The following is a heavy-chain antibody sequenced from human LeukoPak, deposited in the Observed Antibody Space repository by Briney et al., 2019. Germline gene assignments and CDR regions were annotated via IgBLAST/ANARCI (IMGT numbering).Heavy chain of an antibody. V-gene: IGHV4-59*01. D-gene: IGHD3-10*01. CDR1: GGSISSYY. CDR3: ARGAVLLRFGELLNIDAFDI. Sequence: SETLSLTCTVSGGSISSYYWSWIRQPPGKGLEWIGYIYYSGSTNYNPSLKSRVTISVDTSKNQFSLKLSSVTAADTAVYYCARGAVLLRFGELLNIDAFDIWGQGTMVTVSS. J-gene: IGHJ3*02. CDR2: IYYSGST.